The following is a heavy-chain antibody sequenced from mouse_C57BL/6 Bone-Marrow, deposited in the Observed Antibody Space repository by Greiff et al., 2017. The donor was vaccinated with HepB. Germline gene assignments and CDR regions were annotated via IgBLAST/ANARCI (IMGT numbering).Heavy chain of an antibody. J-gene: IGHJ1*03. D-gene: IGHD4-1*01. CDR1: GYTFTSYW. CDR3: AREDWDWYFDV. Sequence: QVQLQQPGAEFVKPGASVKLSCKASGYTFTSYWMHWVKQRPIQGLEWIGNIDPSDSETHYNQKFKDKATLTVDKSSSTAYMQLSSLTSEDSAVYYCAREDWDWYFDVWGTGTTVTVSS. V-gene: IGHV1-52*01. CDR2: IDPSDSET.